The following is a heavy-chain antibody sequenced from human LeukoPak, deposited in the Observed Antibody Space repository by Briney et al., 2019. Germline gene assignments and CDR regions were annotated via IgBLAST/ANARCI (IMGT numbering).Heavy chain of an antibody. CDR2: ISSSSNYI. CDR1: GFTFNNYD. V-gene: IGHV3-21*01. D-gene: IGHD3-22*01. J-gene: IGHJ4*02. CDR3: ARRAGDYSHPYDY. Sequence: GGSLRLSCAASGFTFNNYDMNWVRQAPGKGLEWVSSISSSSNYIYYADSVKGRFTISRDNAKNSLYLQMNSLRAEDTAVYYCARRAGDYSHPYDYWGQGTLVTVSS.